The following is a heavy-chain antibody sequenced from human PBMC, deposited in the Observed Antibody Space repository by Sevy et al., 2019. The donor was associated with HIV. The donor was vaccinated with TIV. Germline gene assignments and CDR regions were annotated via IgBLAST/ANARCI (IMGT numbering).Heavy chain of an antibody. D-gene: IGHD2-2*01. CDR3: ARGGKGPRYQLLKPTGWFDP. Sequence: KQSQTLSLTCTVSGGSISSGGYYWSWIRQHPGKGLEWIGYIYYSGSTYYNPSLKSRVTISVDTSKNQFSLKLSSVTAADTAVYYCARGGKGPRYQLLKPTGWFDPWGQGTLVTVSS. J-gene: IGHJ5*02. CDR2: IYYSGST. V-gene: IGHV4-31*03. CDR1: GGSISSGGYY.